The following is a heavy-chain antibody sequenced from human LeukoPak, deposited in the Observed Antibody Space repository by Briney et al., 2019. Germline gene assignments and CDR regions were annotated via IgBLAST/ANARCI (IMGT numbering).Heavy chain of an antibody. CDR3: AKDPWTHHGTPYDSLGGWFDP. CDR2: IKEDGSEK. J-gene: IGHJ5*02. CDR1: GITFSTYW. Sequence: QPGGSLRLSCAASGITFSTYWMSWVHQAPGKGPEWVANIKEDGSEKYYVDSVKGRFTISRDNAKNSLYLQMNSLRAEDTAVYYCAKDPWTHHGTPYDSLGGWFDPWGQGTLVTVSS. V-gene: IGHV3-7*01. D-gene: IGHD3-3*01.